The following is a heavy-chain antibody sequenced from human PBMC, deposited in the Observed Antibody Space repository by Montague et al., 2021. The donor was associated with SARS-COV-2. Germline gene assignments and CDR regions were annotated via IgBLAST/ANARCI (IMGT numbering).Heavy chain of an antibody. D-gene: IGHD3-22*01. J-gene: IGHJ3*02. Sequence: SETLSLTCTVSGGSISSSNDYWGWIRQPPGKGLEWIGSIYYSGSTYYNPSLKSRVTIFVDTSKNQFSLKLSSVTAADTAVYYCASPTNYYDSSGSDAFDIWGQGTMVPVSS. V-gene: IGHV4-39*01. CDR3: ASPTNYYDSSGSDAFDI. CDR1: GGSISSSNDY. CDR2: IYYSGST.